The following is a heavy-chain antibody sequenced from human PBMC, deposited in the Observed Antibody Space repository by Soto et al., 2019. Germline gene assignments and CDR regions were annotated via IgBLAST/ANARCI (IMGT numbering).Heavy chain of an antibody. D-gene: IGHD2-2*01. J-gene: IGHJ4*02. V-gene: IGHV3-53*01. Sequence: GGSLRLSCAASGFSVSSSHMIRVRQAPGKGLEWVSVIYSGGATYYAVSVKGRFTISRDRSKNTVYLQMNSLRAEDTAIYYCAREVVVSRGASYFGYWGPGTLVTVSS. CDR1: GFSVSSSH. CDR2: IYSGGAT. CDR3: AREVVVSRGASYFGY.